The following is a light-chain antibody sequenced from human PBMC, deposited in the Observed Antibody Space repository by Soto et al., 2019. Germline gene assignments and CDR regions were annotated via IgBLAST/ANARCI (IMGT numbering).Light chain of an antibody. V-gene: IGKV1-12*01. CDR2: TAS. CDR3: QHSNNSNFT. Sequence: DVQMTQSPSSLSASVGNRFTITCRASQGISTWLAWYQQKQGKAPKLLIYTASRLQSGVPPRLRGSGSGTDLTLTIDSLQHEDFETYYCQHSNNSNFTFGQGTRLEIK. J-gene: IGKJ5*01. CDR1: QGISTW.